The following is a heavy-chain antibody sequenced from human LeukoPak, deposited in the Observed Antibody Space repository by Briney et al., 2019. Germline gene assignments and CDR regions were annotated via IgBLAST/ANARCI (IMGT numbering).Heavy chain of an antibody. J-gene: IGHJ5*02. V-gene: IGHV5-10-1*01. CDR3: ARLDYYGSGSYYSLDP. CDR2: IDPSDSYT. CDR1: GYSFTSYW. Sequence: GESLRISCKGSGYSFTSYWISWVRQIPGKGLEWMGRIDPSDSYTNYSPSFQGHVTISADKSISTAYLQWSSLKASDTAMYYCARLDYYGSGSYYSLDPWGQGTLVTVSS. D-gene: IGHD3-10*01.